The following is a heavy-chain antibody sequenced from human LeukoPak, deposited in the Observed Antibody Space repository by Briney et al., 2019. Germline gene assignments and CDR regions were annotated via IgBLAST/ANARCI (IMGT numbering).Heavy chain of an antibody. J-gene: IGHJ6*03. CDR3: ASGYYYYYMDV. V-gene: IGHV4-4*07. Sequence: SETLSLTCSVFGAFTSDYHWSWIRQPAGKGLEWIGRVYASGSANYNPSLKSRVTMSVDTSRNQFSLKLSSVIAADTAVYYCASGYYYYYMDVWGKGTTVTVSS. CDR1: GAFTSDYH. CDR2: VYASGSA.